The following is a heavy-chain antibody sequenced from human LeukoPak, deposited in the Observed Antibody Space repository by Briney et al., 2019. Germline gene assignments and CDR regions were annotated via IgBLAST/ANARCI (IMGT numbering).Heavy chain of an antibody. J-gene: IGHJ4*02. V-gene: IGHV5-51*01. CDR1: GYSFTSYW. Sequence: GESLKISCKGSGYSFTSYWIGWVRQMPGKGLEWMGIIYPGDSDTRYSPSFQGQVTISADKSISTAYLQCSSLKPSDPCIYSCARPITIVRGVDYWGPAPLVTVS. CDR3: ARPITIVRGVDY. CDR2: IYPGDSDT. D-gene: IGHD3-10*01.